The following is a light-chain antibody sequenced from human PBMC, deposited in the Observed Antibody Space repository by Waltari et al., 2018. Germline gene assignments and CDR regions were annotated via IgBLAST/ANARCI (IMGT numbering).Light chain of an antibody. CDR3: QKYGSLPAT. CDR1: QRVSRY. Sequence: EIVLTQSPGTLSLSPGERATLSCRASQRVSRYLAWYQQKPGQAPRLLIYDASSRATGIPDRFSGSGSGTDFSLAISRLEPEDFAVYYCQKYGSLPATFGQGTKVEIK. CDR2: DAS. V-gene: IGKV3-20*01. J-gene: IGKJ1*01.